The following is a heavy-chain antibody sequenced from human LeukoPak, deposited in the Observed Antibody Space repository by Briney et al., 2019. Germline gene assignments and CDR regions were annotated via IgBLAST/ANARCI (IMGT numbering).Heavy chain of an antibody. CDR2: ISYEGSEK. CDR3: ARGREAGNRRLAGDDY. Sequence: GRSLRLSCAASGFTLTNYAMHWVRQAPGKGLEWVSIISYEGSEKYYADSVKGRFTISRDNSRNTLYLQMNSLRPEDTAVYYCARGREAGNRRLAGDDYWGQGTLVIVSS. V-gene: IGHV3-30*01. CDR1: GFTLTNYA. D-gene: IGHD3-10*01. J-gene: IGHJ4*02.